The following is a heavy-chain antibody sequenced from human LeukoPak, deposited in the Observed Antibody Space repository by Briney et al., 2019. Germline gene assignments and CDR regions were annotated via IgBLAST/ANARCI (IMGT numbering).Heavy chain of an antibody. V-gene: IGHV3-23*01. Sequence: GGSLRLSCAASGFTFTSYAMSWVRQAPGKGLEWVSFISDSGGSTYYADSVKGRFTISRDNSKNTLYLQMNSLRAEDTAVYYCAKDGRPFQPLDPYFDYWGQGTLVTVSS. J-gene: IGHJ4*02. D-gene: IGHD1-1*01. CDR3: AKDGRPFQPLDPYFDY. CDR2: ISDSGGST. CDR1: GFTFTSYA.